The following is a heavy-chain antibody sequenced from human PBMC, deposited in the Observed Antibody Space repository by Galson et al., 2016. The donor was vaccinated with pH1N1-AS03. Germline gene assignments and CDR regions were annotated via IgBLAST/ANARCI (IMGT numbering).Heavy chain of an antibody. D-gene: IGHD3-22*01. CDR1: GFSFEDYG. CDR2: INWLGGST. J-gene: IGHJ4*02. V-gene: IGHV3-20*04. CDR3: ARDFYESSGYFKAPFDY. Sequence: SLRLSCAASGFSFEDYGMSWVRQAPGKGLEWVSGINWLGGSTGYADSVRGRFTISRDNAKKSLYLRMNSLRVEDTAFYYCARDFYESSGYFKAPFDYWGQGALVTVSS.